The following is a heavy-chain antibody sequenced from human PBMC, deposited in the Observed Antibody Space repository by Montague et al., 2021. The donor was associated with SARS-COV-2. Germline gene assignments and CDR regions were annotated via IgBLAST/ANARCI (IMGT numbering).Heavy chain of an antibody. CDR3: VRGRGTALFRRVYFGMDV. Sequence: SETLSLTCAVYGGSFSGYYWSWIRQPPGKGLEWIGEINHSGSTNXNLSLKSRVTISVDTSKNQFSLKLSSVTAADTAVYYCVRGRGTALFRRVYFGMDVWGQGTTVTVSS. CDR2: INHSGST. D-gene: IGHD1-1*01. CDR1: GGSFSGYY. J-gene: IGHJ6*02. V-gene: IGHV4-34*01.